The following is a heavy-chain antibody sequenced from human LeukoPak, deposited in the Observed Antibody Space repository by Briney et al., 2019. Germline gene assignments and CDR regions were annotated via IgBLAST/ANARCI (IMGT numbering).Heavy chain of an antibody. CDR2: INQGGSER. V-gene: IGHV3-7*01. J-gene: IGHJ4*02. Sequence: GGSLRLSCVGSGFFFSDSWMTWVRRTPGKGLEWVANINQGGSERNHVDSVKGRFTISRDDARTSLFLQMNSLRAEDTGVYYCGRGDGYLVDHWGQGTLVTVST. CDR3: GRGDGYLVDH. CDR1: GFFFSDSW. D-gene: IGHD5-24*01.